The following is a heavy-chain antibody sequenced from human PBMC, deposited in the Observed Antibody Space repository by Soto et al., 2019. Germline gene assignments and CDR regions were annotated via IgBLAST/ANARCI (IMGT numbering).Heavy chain of an antibody. CDR2: INPDSGGT. Sequence: GASVMVSCKASGYTFTGYYMHWVRQSPGQGLEWMGWINPDSGGTNYAQKFQGRVTMTRDTSISTAYMELTRVRSDDTDVYFCARLGIEPRAFDYWGQGTLVTVSS. V-gene: IGHV1-2*02. J-gene: IGHJ4*02. D-gene: IGHD6-6*01. CDR3: ARLGIEPRAFDY. CDR1: GYTFTGYY.